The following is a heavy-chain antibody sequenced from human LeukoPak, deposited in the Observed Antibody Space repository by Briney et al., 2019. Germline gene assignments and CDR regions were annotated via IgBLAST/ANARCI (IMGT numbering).Heavy chain of an antibody. Sequence: PGGSLRLSCAASGFTFSNAWMSWVRQAPGKGLEWVGRIKSKTDGATTDYAAPVKGRFTISRDDSKDTLYLQMNSLKTEDTAVYYCTITVAGTGWGQGTLVTVSS. CDR1: GFTFSNAW. CDR2: IKSKTDGATT. D-gene: IGHD6-19*01. CDR3: TITVAGTG. J-gene: IGHJ4*02. V-gene: IGHV3-15*01.